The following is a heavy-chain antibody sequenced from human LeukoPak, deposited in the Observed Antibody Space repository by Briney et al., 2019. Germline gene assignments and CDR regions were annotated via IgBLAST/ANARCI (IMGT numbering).Heavy chain of an antibody. CDR3: ATQLYDILTGSRGYLDY. J-gene: IGHJ4*02. Sequence: GGSLTLSCAASGFTFSDYYMSWIRQAPGKGLEWVSYISHSTTYTSYADSVKGRFSISRDNAKNSLYLQMNSLRAEDTAVYYCATQLYDILTGSRGYLDYWGQGTLVTVSS. V-gene: IGHV3-11*06. CDR2: ISHSTTYT. D-gene: IGHD3-9*01. CDR1: GFTFSDYY.